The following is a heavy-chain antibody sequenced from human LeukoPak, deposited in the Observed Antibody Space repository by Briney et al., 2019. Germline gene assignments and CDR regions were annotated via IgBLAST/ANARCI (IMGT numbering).Heavy chain of an antibody. CDR1: GFTFSSYW. D-gene: IGHD5-18*01. J-gene: IGHJ4*02. CDR2: IRYDGSNK. Sequence: GSLRLSCAASGFTFSSYWMSWVRQAPGKGLEWVAFIRYDGSNKYYADSVKGRFTISRDNSKNTLYLQMNSLRAEDTAVYYCAKQTGIQLWLNYFDYWGQGTLVTVSS. V-gene: IGHV3-30*02. CDR3: AKQTGIQLWLNYFDY.